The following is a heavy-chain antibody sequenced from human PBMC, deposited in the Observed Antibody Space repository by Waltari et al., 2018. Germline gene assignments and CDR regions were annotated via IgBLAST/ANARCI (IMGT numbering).Heavy chain of an antibody. D-gene: IGHD1-1*01. CDR3: VRNDGSVYGKFDC. CDR1: GLTFSSDW. J-gene: IGHJ4*02. CDR2: ISPDGTKT. Sequence: EVQLVESGGDLVQPGGSLRLSCAHSGLTFSSDWMHWVRQPSGKGLVWVSRISPDGTKTYYADSVKGRFSISRDNAKNTLYLQMNTLKVEDTATYYCVRNDGSVYGKFDCWGQGTPVTVSS. V-gene: IGHV3-74*01.